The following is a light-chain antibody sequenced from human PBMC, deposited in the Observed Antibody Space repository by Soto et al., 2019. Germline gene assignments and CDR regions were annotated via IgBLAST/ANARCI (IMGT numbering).Light chain of an antibody. CDR2: AAS. CDR3: QQGSSSPLT. V-gene: IGKV1-39*01. Sequence: DIQMTQSPSSLSASVGDRVTITCRASQTISTYLNWYQQRPGKAPKVLIYAASSLQSGVPSRFSGSGSGTEFTLTIGGLQPEDFATYYCQQGSSSPLTFGGGTRVEI. CDR1: QTISTY. J-gene: IGKJ4*01.